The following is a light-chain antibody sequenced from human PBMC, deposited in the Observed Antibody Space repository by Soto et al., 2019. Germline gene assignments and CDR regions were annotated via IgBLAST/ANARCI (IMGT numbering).Light chain of an antibody. CDR2: DAS. Sequence: EIVLTQSPATLSLSPGERATLSCRASQSVFNYLAWYQQKPGQAPRLLISDASKRATGIPARFSGSGSGTDFTLTISSLEPEDFAVYYCQQRSTWPPTFGQGTRLEMK. CDR3: QQRSTWPPT. V-gene: IGKV3-11*01. J-gene: IGKJ5*01. CDR1: QSVFNY.